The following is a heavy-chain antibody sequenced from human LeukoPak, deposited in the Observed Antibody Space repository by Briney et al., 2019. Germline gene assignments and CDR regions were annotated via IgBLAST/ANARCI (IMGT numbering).Heavy chain of an antibody. CDR3: AREGYCSGGNCPVEH. D-gene: IGHD2-15*01. V-gene: IGHV1-2*02. J-gene: IGHJ4*02. Sequence: ASVKVSCKASGYIFIYYYIYWVRQAPGQGLEWMGWINPNSGGTNYAQNFQGRVTMTRDTSITTAYMELSRLRPDDTAVYYCAREGYCSGGNCPVEHWGQGTLVTVSS. CDR2: INPNSGGT. CDR1: GYIFIYYY.